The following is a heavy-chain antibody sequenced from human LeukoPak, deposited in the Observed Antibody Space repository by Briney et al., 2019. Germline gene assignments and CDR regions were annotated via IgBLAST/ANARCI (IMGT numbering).Heavy chain of an antibody. CDR3: ARDRGTTYALDY. CDR2: IWYDGSNK. J-gene: IGHJ4*02. Sequence: GGSLRLSCAASGFTFSSYAMHWVRQAPGEGLVWVAVIWYDGSNKYYADSVKGRFTISRDNSKNTLFLQMNSLRAQDTAVYYCARDRGTTYALDYWGQGTLVTASS. V-gene: IGHV3-33*01. D-gene: IGHD1-14*01. CDR1: GFTFSSYA.